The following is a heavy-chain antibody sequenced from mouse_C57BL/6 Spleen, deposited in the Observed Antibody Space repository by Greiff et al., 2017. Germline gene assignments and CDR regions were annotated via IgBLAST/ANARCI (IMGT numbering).Heavy chain of an antibody. CDR1: GYTFTDYN. CDR2: INPNNGGT. CDR3: ARRPNGDWYFDV. Sequence: DVQLQESGPELVKPGASVKIPCKASGYTFTDYNMDWVKQSHGKSLEWIGDINPNNGGTIYNQKFKGKATLTVDKSSSTAYMELRSLTSEDTAVYYCARRPNGDWYFDVWGTGTTVTVSS. J-gene: IGHJ1*03. V-gene: IGHV1-18*01.